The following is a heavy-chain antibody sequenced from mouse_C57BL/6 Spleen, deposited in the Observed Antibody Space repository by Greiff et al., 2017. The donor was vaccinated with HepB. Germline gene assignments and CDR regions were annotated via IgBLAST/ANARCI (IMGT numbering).Heavy chain of an antibody. CDR2: INYDGSST. CDR1: GFTFSDYY. CDR3: ARDRVYDGYYYAMDY. Sequence: DVHLVESEGGLVQPGSSMKLSCTASGFTFSDYYMAWVRQVPEKGLEWVANINYDGSSTYYLDSLKSRFIISRDNAKNILYLQMSSLKSEDTATYYCARDRVYDGYYYAMDYWGQGTSVTVSS. V-gene: IGHV5-16*01. J-gene: IGHJ4*01. D-gene: IGHD2-3*01.